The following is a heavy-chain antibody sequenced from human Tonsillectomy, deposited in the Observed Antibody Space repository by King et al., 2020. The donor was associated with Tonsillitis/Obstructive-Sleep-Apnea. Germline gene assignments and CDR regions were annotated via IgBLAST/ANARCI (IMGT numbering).Heavy chain of an antibody. CDR3: TRMAEGAYYMDV. J-gene: IGHJ6*03. CDR1: GFTFGDYA. CDR2: ISSKAYGGTT. V-gene: IGHV3-49*04. D-gene: IGHD3-16*01. Sequence: VQLVESGGGLVQSGQSLRLSCTASGFTFGDYAMSWVRQAPGKGLEWVGFISSKAYGGTTEYAASVKGRFTISRDDSKSIAYLQMNSLKTEDTAVYYCTRMAEGAYYMDVWGKGTTVTVSS.